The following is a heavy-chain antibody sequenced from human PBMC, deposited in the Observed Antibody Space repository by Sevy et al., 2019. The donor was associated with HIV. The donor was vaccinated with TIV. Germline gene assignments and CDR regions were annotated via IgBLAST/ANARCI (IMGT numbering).Heavy chain of an antibody. V-gene: IGHV3-48*03. D-gene: IGHD2-8*01. CDR2: ISSSGSSI. CDR3: TRNGAALDNGFDP. J-gene: IGHJ5*02. CDR1: GFTFSSYD. Sequence: GGSLRLSCTASGFTFSSYDMNWVRQAPGKGLEWVSKISSSGSSIYYADSVKGRFTISRANAKNSLNLQMNSLRAADTAVYYCTRNGAALDNGFDPWGQGTLVTVSS.